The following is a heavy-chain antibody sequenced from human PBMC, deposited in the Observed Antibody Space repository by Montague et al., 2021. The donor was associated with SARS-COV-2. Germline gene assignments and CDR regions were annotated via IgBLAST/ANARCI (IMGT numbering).Heavy chain of an antibody. CDR1: GGSISTYY. D-gene: IGHD3-9*01. CDR2: IGYSGST. V-gene: IGHV4-59*01. CDR3: ARLPYDNSYGMDV. Sequence: SETLSLTCTVSGGSISTYYWNWIRQFPGKGLGWIGYIGYSGSTXXXPSXQGRVIISVDRSKIQFSLKLNSVTAADTAIYYCARLPYDNSYGMDVWGQGTTVTVSS. J-gene: IGHJ6*02.